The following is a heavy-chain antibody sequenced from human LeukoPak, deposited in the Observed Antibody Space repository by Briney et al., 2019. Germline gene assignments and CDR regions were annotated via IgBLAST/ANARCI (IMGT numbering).Heavy chain of an antibody. Sequence: PGGSLRLSCAASGFTFSSYAMSWVRQAPGKGLEWVSAISGGGGITYYADSVKGRSTMSRDNSKSTLYLQMISLRAEDTAVYYCAKGSGLRLTVVFDPWGQGTLVTVSS. J-gene: IGHJ5*02. D-gene: IGHD3-16*01. CDR2: ISGGGGIT. CDR3: AKGSGLRLTVVFDP. V-gene: IGHV3-23*01. CDR1: GFTFSSYA.